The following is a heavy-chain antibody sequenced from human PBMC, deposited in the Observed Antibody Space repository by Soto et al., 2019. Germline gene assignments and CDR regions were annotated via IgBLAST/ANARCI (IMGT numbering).Heavy chain of an antibody. CDR2: ISWNSGSI. D-gene: IGHD6-13*01. CDR3: EKGIAAAIRQEAFDI. CDR1: GFTFDDYA. V-gene: IGHV3-9*01. J-gene: IGHJ3*02. Sequence: GGSLRLSCAASGFTFDDYAMHWVRQAPGKGLEWVSGISWNSGSIGYADSVKGRFTNSRDNAKNSLYLQMNSLRAEDTALYYWEKGIAAAIRQEAFDIWGQGTMVTVSS.